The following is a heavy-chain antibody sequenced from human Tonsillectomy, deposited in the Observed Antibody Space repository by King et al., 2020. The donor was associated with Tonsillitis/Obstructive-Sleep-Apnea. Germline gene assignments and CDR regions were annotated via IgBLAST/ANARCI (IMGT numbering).Heavy chain of an antibody. V-gene: IGHV4-39*01. Sequence: LQLQESGPGLVKPSETLSLTCTLSGGSISSTLYYWGWICQPPGKGLEWIGRLYYSGTTYPNPSLKSRVTISVATSKNPFSLKLRPVTAAVTAVYYCARHYYAGSGTYRPFDYWGQGTLVTVSS. CDR2: LYYSGTT. CDR3: ARHYYAGSGTYRPFDY. CDR1: GGSISSTLYY. D-gene: IGHD3-10*01. J-gene: IGHJ4*02.